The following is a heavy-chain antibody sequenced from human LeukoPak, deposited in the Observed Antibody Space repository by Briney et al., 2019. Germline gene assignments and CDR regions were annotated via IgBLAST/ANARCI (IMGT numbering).Heavy chain of an antibody. J-gene: IGHJ3*02. Sequence: GGSLRLSCAASGFTFSSYGMHWVRQAPGKGLEWVAIIWNDGSKKDYADSVKGRFTISRDNSKNTLYLQMNSLRAEDTAVYYCSRNMKVFISNAFDIGGRGTMVTVST. CDR1: GFTFSSYG. V-gene: IGHV3-33*01. CDR3: SRNMKVFISNAFDI. CDR2: IWNDGSKK. D-gene: IGHD3-22*01.